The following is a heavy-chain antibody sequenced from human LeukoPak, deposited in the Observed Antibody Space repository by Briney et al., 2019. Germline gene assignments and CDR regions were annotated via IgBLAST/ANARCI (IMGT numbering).Heavy chain of an antibody. CDR2: IYYSGNT. CDR3: TRVMAGATTDY. J-gene: IGHJ4*02. V-gene: IGHV4-59*01. Sequence: PSETLSLTCTVSGGSITNYYLSWIRQPPGKGLEWIGSIYYSGNTNYNPSLKSRVTISVDTSKNQFSLKLTSVTAADTAVYYCTRVMAGATTDYWGQGTLVTVSS. D-gene: IGHD1-26*01. CDR1: GGSITNYY.